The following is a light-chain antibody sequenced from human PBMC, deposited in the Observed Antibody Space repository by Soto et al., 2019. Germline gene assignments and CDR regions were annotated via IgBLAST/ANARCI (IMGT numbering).Light chain of an antibody. CDR3: QQYHSYPVT. CDR2: DAS. Sequence: DIQMTQSPSSLSASVGDTVTITCRASQGISTFLAWFQQKPGKAPKSLSYDASSLQSGVPSKFSGSGSGTGVTLTISSLQPEDSATYFCQQYHSYPVTFGGGTKVEIK. J-gene: IGKJ4*01. CDR1: QGISTF. V-gene: IGKV1-16*02.